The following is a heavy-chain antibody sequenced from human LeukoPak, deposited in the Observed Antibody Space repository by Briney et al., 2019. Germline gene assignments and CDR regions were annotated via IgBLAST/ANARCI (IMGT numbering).Heavy chain of an antibody. CDR2: IKQDGSEK. J-gene: IGHJ4*02. D-gene: IGHD3-10*01. CDR3: ARGRLDGFGEFYFDY. CDR1: GFTFSSYW. V-gene: IGHV3-7*01. Sequence: PGGSLRLSCAASGFTFSSYWMSWVRQAPRKGLEWVANIKQDGSEKYYVDSVKGRFTISRDNAKNSLYLQMNSLRAEDTAVYYCARGRLDGFGEFYFDYWGQGTLVTVSS.